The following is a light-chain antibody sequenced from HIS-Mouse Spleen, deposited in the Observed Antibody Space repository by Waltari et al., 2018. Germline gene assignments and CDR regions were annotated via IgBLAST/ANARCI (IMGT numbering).Light chain of an antibody. Sequence: QSALTQPASVSGSPGQSITISCTGTSSDVGGYHFVSWYQQHPGKAPKLMIYDVSHRPSGVSNRFSGSKSGNTASLTISGLQAEDEADYYCSSYTSSSTEVFGGGTKLTVL. CDR3: SSYTSSSTEV. CDR1: SSDVGGYHF. CDR2: DVS. J-gene: IGLJ2*01. V-gene: IGLV2-14*03.